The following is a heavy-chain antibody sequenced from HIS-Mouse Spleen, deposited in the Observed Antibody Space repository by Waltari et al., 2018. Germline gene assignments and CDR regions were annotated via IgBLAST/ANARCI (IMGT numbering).Heavy chain of an antibody. CDR1: GFTFSIYA. J-gene: IGHJ4*02. V-gene: IGHV3-30-3*01. CDR2: ISYDGSNK. Sequence: QVQLVESGGGVVQPGRSLRLACAAAGFTFSIYARHWVRQAPGKGLEWVAVISYDGSNKYYADSVKGRFTISRDNSKNTLYLQMNSLRAEDTAVYYCARRRSYFDYWGQGTLVTVSS. CDR3: ARRRSYFDY.